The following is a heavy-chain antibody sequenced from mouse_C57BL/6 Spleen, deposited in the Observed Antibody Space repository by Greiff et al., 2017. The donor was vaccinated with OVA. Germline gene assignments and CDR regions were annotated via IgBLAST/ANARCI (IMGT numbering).Heavy chain of an antibody. CDR2: INPNYGTT. V-gene: IGHV1-39*01. CDR1: GYSFTDYN. CDR3: ARSGLGAWFAY. D-gene: IGHD3-3*01. J-gene: IGHJ3*01. Sequence: EVHLVESGPELVKPGASVKISCKASGYSFTDYNMNWVKQSHGKSLEWIGVINPNYGTTSYNQKFKGKATLTVDQSSSTAYMQLNSLTSEDSAVYYCARSGLGAWFAYWGQGTLVTVSA.